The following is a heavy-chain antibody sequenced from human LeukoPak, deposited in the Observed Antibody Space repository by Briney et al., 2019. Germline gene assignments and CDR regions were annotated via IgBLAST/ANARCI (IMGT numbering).Heavy chain of an antibody. Sequence: PGGSLRLSCAASGFTFSSYAMHWVRQAPGKGLGWVAVISYDGSNKYYADSVKGRFTISRNNSKSTLHLQMNSLRAEDTAVYYCAKDWLHSSSSFWGQGTLVTVSS. J-gene: IGHJ4*02. V-gene: IGHV3-30-3*01. CDR2: ISYDGSNK. CDR3: AKDWLHSSSSF. D-gene: IGHD6-6*01. CDR1: GFTFSSYA.